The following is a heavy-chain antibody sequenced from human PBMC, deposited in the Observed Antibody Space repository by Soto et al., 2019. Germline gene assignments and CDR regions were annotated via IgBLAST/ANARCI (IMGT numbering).Heavy chain of an antibody. J-gene: IGHJ6*02. V-gene: IGHV1-8*01. CDR1: GYTFTSYD. Sequence: ASVKVSCKASGYTFTSYDINWVRQATGQGLEWMGWMNPNSGNTGYAQKFQGRVTMTRNTSISTAYMELSSLRSEDTAVYYCARYPYYYYGMDVWGQGTSVTVSS. D-gene: IGHD2-2*01. CDR2: MNPNSGNT. CDR3: ARYPYYYYGMDV.